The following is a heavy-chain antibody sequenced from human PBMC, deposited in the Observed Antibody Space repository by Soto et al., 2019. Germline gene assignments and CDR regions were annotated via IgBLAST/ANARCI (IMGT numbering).Heavy chain of an antibody. CDR3: AKDIYYESSGYLGPTYFYY. D-gene: IGHD3-22*01. Sequence: HPGGSLRLSCAASGFTFSSYAMSWVRQAPGKGLEWVSAISGSGGSTYYADSVKGRFTISRDNSKNTLYLQMNSLRAEDTAVYYCAKDIYYESSGYLGPTYFYYWGQGTLVTVSS. V-gene: IGHV3-23*01. CDR1: GFTFSSYA. J-gene: IGHJ4*02. CDR2: ISGSGGST.